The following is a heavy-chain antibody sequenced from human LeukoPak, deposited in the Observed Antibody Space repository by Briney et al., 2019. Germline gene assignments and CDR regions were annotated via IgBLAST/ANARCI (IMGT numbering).Heavy chain of an antibody. CDR1: GFTFSNSW. CDR2: IKHDGSEN. V-gene: IGHV3-7*04. D-gene: IGHD5-24*01. CDR3: ARDWDIWLQARFDY. J-gene: IGHJ4*02. Sequence: GGSLRLSCAAPGFTFSNSWMSWVRQAPGKGLEWVANIKHDGSENFYVDSVKGRFTISRDNAKNSLYLQMNSLRAEDTAVYYCARDWDIWLQARFDYWGQGTLVTVSS.